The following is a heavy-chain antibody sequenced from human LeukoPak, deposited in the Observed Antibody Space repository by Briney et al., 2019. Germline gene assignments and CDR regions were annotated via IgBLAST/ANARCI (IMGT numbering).Heavy chain of an antibody. Sequence: GGSLRLSCAVSGLTFTNTWMSWVRQAPGKGLEWLGRIKNKANGETTDYAARVKGRFTISRDNSKNTLYLQMNSLKAEDTAVYYCARALRYFVWGDYWGQGTLVTVSS. D-gene: IGHD3-9*01. J-gene: IGHJ4*02. CDR3: ARALRYFVWGDY. CDR1: GLTFTNTW. CDR2: IKNKANGETT. V-gene: IGHV3-15*01.